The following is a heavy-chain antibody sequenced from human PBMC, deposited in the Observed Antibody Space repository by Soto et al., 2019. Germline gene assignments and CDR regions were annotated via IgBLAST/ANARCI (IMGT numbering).Heavy chain of an antibody. CDR3: AKGGGVVRGNYYYYGMDV. CDR1: GFTFSSYA. J-gene: IGHJ6*02. Sequence: GGSLRLSCAASGFTFSSYAMSWVRQAPGKGLEWVSAISGSGGSTYYADSVKGRFTISRDNSKNTLYLQMNSLRAEDTAVYYCAKGGGVVRGNYYYYGMDVWGQGTTVTVSS. CDR2: ISGSGGST. V-gene: IGHV3-23*01. D-gene: IGHD3-10*01.